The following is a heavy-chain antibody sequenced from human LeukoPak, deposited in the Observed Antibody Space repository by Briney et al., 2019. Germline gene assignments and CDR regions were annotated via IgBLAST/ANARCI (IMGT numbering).Heavy chain of an antibody. Sequence: AGSLRLSCAASGFTFSSYSMNWVRQAPGKGLEWVSSISSSSSYKYYADSVKGRFTISRDNAKNSLYLQMNSLRAEDTAVYYCASNYYDSSGYFHWGQGTLVTVSS. J-gene: IGHJ4*02. D-gene: IGHD3-22*01. CDR3: ASNYYDSSGYFH. CDR2: ISSSSSYK. V-gene: IGHV3-21*01. CDR1: GFTFSSYS.